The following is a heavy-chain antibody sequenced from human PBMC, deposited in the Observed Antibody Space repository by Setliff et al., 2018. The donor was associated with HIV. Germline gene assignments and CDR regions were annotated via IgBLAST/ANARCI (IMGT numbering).Heavy chain of an antibody. CDR1: GASISTSY. CDR2: IYISGTT. D-gene: IGHD2-15*01. CDR3: AREHCSGGSCNGFDI. Sequence: SETLSLTCTVSGASISTSYWNWIRRPPGKGLEWIAYIYISGTTNYNPSLKSRVTISLDTSRNQFSLKLGSVTAADTAMYYCAREHCSGGSCNGFDIWGQGTMVTVSS. J-gene: IGHJ3*02. V-gene: IGHV4-4*09.